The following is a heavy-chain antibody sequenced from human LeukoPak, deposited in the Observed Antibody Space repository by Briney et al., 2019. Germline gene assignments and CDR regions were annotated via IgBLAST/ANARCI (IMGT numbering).Heavy chain of an antibody. Sequence: GGSLRLSCAVSGITLSNYGMSGVRQAPGKGLEWVAGLSGSGGGTNYADSVQGRFTISRANPKNTLYLQMDSLRAEATAVSFCAKRGVVIRVFLVGFHKEAYYFDSWGQGALVTVSS. CDR2: LSGSGGGT. CDR1: GITLSNYG. D-gene: IGHD3-10*01. J-gene: IGHJ4*02. CDR3: AKRGVVIRVFLVGFHKEAYYFDS. V-gene: IGHV3-23*01.